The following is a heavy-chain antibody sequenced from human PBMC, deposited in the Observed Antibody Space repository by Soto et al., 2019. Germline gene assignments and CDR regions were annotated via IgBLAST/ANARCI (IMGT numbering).Heavy chain of an antibody. CDR2: TRNKVDSYTT. CDR3: ATGTVGAMDY. D-gene: IGHD1-26*01. J-gene: IGHJ4*02. Sequence: GGSLRLSCAASGFTFSDHYMEWVRQAPGKGLEWVGRTRNKVDSYTTEYAASVRGRFTISRDDSKTSLYLQMNSLKTEDTALYYCATGTVGAMDYWGRGTLVTVSS. CDR1: GFTFSDHY. V-gene: IGHV3-72*01.